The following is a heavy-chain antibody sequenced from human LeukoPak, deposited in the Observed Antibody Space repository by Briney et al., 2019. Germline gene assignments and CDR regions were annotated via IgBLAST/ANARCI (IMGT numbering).Heavy chain of an antibody. D-gene: IGHD1-26*01. V-gene: IGHV4-34*01. CDR1: GGSFSGYY. J-gene: IGHJ4*02. CDR2: INHSGST. Sequence: SETLSLTCAVYGGSFSGYYWSWIREPPGKGLEWIGEINHSGSTNYNPSLKSRVTISVDTSKNQFSLKLSSVTAADTAVYYCASSRSYRYYFDDWGQGTLVTVSS. CDR3: ASSRSYRYYFDD.